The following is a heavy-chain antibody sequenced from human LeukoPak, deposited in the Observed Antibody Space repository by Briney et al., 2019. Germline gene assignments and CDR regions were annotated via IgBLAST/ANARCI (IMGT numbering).Heavy chain of an antibody. D-gene: IGHD6-19*01. V-gene: IGHV4-34*01. CDR3: AVPVAGKDY. J-gene: IGHJ4*02. Sequence: PSETLSLTCAVYGGSFSGYYWSWIRQPPGKGLEWIGEINHSGSTNYNPSLKSRVTISVDTSKNQFSLKLSSVTAADTAAYYCAVPVAGKDYWGQGTLVTVSS. CDR1: GGSFSGYY. CDR2: INHSGST.